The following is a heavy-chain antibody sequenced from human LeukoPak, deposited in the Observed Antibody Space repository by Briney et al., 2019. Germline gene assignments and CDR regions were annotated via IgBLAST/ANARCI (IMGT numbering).Heavy chain of an antibody. Sequence: VASVKVSCKASGYTFTSHGISWVRQAPGQGLEWMGWISAYNGNTNFAQKFQGRVTMTTDTSTSTAYMELRSLISDDTAVYYCARAGVWSYEDVYLYWGQGTLVTVSS. CDR3: ARAGVWSYEDVYLY. D-gene: IGHD1-26*01. CDR2: ISAYNGNT. CDR1: GYTFTSHG. J-gene: IGHJ4*02. V-gene: IGHV1-18*04.